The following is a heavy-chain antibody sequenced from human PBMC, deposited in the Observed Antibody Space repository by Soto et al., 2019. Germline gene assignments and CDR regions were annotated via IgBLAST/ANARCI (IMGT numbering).Heavy chain of an antibody. CDR3: PSTSIAAALADY. CDR1: GGSISSGGYS. CDR2: IYHSGST. V-gene: IGHV4-30-2*05. D-gene: IGHD6-6*01. Sequence: SETLSLTCAVSGGSISSGGYSWSWIRQPPGKGLEWIGYIYHSGSTYYNPSLKSRVTISVDTSKNQFSLKLSSVTAADTDVYYCPSTSIAAALADYWGQGTLVTVSS. J-gene: IGHJ4*02.